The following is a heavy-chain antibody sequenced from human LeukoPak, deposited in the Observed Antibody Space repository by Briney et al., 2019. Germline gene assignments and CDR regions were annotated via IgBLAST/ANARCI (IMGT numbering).Heavy chain of an antibody. J-gene: IGHJ4*02. CDR3: ARGKVVAGTPGQNSWDH. CDR1: GGSISSGSYY. V-gene: IGHV4-61*02. Sequence: SETLSLTCTVSGGSISSGSYYWSWIRQPAGKGLEWIGRIHTSGSTNYNPSLKSRVTVSVDTSKNQFSLRLSYVTAADTAVYYCARGKVVAGTPGQNSWDHWGQGTLVTVSS. D-gene: IGHD6-19*01. CDR2: IHTSGST.